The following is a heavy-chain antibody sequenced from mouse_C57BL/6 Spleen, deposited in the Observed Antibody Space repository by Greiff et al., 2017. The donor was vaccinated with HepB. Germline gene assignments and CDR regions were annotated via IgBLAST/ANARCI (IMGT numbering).Heavy chain of an antibody. D-gene: IGHD2-2*01. CDR3: AMGIYSGYSWFAY. CDR1: GFTFSDYG. V-gene: IGHV5-17*01. CDR2: ISSGSSTI. J-gene: IGHJ3*01. Sequence: EVMLVESGGGLVKPGGSLKLSCAASGFTFSDYGMHWVRQAPEKGLEWVAYISSGSSTIYYADTVKGRFTISRDNAKNTLFLQMNSLRAEDTAMYYSAMGIYSGYSWFAYWGQGTLVTVSA.